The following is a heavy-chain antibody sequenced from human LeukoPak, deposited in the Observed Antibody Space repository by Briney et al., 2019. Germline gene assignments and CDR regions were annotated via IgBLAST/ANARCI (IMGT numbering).Heavy chain of an antibody. Sequence: SETLSLTCTVSGDSISSTNYYWGWIRQPPGKGLEWIGSIYYSGSTYYNPSLESRVTISVNTSKNQFSLKLSSVTAAGTAVYYCARNEYQLRFGWFDPWGQGTLVTVSS. J-gene: IGHJ5*02. CDR3: ARNEYQLRFGWFDP. CDR1: GDSISSTNYY. D-gene: IGHD2-2*01. V-gene: IGHV4-39*01. CDR2: IYYSGST.